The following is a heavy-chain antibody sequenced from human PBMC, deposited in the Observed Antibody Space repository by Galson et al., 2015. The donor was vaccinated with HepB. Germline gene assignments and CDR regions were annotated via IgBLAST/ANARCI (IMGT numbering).Heavy chain of an antibody. CDR2: ISYDGSNK. CDR1: GFTFSSYA. V-gene: IGHV3-30-3*01. J-gene: IGHJ6*02. CDR3: ARDEGYGGKGFYYYYGMDV. D-gene: IGHD4-23*01. Sequence: SLRLSCAASGFTFSSYAMHWVRQAPGKGLEWVAVISYDGSNKYYADSVKGRFTISRDNSKNTLYLQMNSLRAEDTAVYYCARDEGYGGKGFYYYYGMDVWGQGTTVTVSS.